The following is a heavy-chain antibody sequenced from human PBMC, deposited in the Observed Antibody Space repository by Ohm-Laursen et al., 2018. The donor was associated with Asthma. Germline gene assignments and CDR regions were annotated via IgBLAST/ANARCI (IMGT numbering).Heavy chain of an antibody. J-gene: IGHJ5*02. Sequence: ALRLSCSASGFTFSSYAMSWVRQAPGKGLEWVSAISGSGGSTYYADSVKGRFTISRDNSKNTLYLQMNSLRAEGTAVHYCARAEWELLWSSWLDPWGQGTLVTVSS. CDR2: ISGSGGST. D-gene: IGHD1-26*01. V-gene: IGHV3-23*01. CDR3: ARAEWELLWSSWLDP. CDR1: GFTFSSYA.